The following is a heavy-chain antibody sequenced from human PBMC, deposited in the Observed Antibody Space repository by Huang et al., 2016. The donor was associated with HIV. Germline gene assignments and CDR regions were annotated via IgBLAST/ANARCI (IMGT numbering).Heavy chain of an antibody. J-gene: IGHJ4*02. CDR3: ARDWDLAPFDY. V-gene: IGHV3-21*01. Sequence: EVQLVESGGGLVKPGGSLRLSCAASGFTLSSYSMNWVRQAPGKGLEWVSSIRGSSSNIYYADAGKGRFTISRDNAKNSLYLQMNSLRAEDTAVYYCARDWDLAPFDYWGQGTLVTVSS. D-gene: IGHD1-26*01. CDR2: IRGSSSNI. CDR1: GFTLSSYS.